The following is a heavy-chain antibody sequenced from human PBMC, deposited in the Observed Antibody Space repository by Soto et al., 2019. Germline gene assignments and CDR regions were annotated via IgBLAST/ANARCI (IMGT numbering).Heavy chain of an antibody. Sequence: SETLSLTCTVSGDSINNGDCYWSWLRQLPGKGLEWIGYIYYSGTKYYNPSLRSRVSMSVDTSKNQFSLNLTSVTAADTAVYYCAREKEDDSGDYNAFDIWGQGTVVTVSS. J-gene: IGHJ3*02. CDR3: AREKEDDSGDYNAFDI. D-gene: IGHD4-17*01. CDR2: IYYSGTK. CDR1: GDSINNGDCY. V-gene: IGHV4-31*03.